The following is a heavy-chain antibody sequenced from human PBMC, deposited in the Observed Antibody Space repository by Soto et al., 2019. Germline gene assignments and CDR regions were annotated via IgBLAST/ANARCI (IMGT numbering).Heavy chain of an antibody. D-gene: IGHD2-2*01. CDR2: ISGSGFKK. Sequence: PGGVPRLSCAASGFIFENFGMSWVRQAPGKGLEWISSISGSGFKKYYADSVKGRFTISRDNSKSTVYLQMNSLRAEDTAVYYCAKPIYCSSTSCSPLSRYYYGMDGWGQGTTVTV. J-gene: IGHJ6*02. CDR1: GFIFENFG. V-gene: IGHV3-23*01. CDR3: AKPIYCSSTSCSPLSRYYYGMDG.